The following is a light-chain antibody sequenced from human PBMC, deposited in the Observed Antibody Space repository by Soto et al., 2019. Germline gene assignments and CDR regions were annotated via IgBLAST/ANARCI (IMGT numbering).Light chain of an antibody. Sequence: EIVMTQSPATLSVSPGERATLSCRASQSVSSSYLAWYQQKPGQAPRLLIYGASSRATGIPDRFSGSGSGTDFILIINRLEPEDFAVYYCQQYGRSPLTFGGGTKVDIK. CDR1: QSVSSSY. CDR2: GAS. V-gene: IGKV3-20*01. CDR3: QQYGRSPLT. J-gene: IGKJ4*01.